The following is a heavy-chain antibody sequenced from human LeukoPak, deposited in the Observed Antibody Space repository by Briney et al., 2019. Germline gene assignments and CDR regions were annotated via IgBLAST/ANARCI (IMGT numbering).Heavy chain of an antibody. J-gene: IGHJ4*02. V-gene: IGHV3-23*01. CDR2: ISGSGGST. CDR1: GFTFSSYA. Sequence: GGSLRLSCAASGFTFSSYAMSWVRQAPGKGLEWVPAISGSGGSTYYADSVKGRFTISRDNSKNTLYLQMNSLRAEDTAVYYCAKDGVVVPAVYFDYWGQGTLVTVSS. D-gene: IGHD2-2*01. CDR3: AKDGVVVPAVYFDY.